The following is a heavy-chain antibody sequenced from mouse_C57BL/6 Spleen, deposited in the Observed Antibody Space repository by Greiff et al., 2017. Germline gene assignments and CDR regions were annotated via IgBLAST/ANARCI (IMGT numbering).Heavy chain of an antibody. D-gene: IGHD2-12*01. CDR1: GFNIKDYY. CDR3: ASEVGSYYEYFDV. J-gene: IGHJ1*03. CDR2: IDPEDGET. V-gene: IGHV14-2*01. Sequence: EVQLQQSGAELVKPGASVKLSCTASGFNIKDYYMHWVKQRTEQGLEWIGRIDPEDGETKYAPKFQGKATITADTSSNTAYLQLSSLTSEDTAVYYCASEVGSYYEYFDVWGTGTTVTVSS.